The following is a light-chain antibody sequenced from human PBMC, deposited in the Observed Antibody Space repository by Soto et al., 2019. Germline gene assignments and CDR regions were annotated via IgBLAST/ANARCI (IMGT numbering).Light chain of an antibody. J-gene: IGLJ2*01. CDR3: CSYAGNYVV. Sequence: QSALTQPRSVSGSPGQSVTISCTGTSSDVGGYNYVSWYQLHPGKAPKLMIYDVSKRPSGVPDRFSGSKSGNTASLTISGLEDEDEADYYCCSYAGNYVVFGGGTKLTVL. CDR1: SSDVGGYNY. CDR2: DVS. V-gene: IGLV2-11*01.